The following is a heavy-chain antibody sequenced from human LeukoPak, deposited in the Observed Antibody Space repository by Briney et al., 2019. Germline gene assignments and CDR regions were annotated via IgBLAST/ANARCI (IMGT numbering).Heavy chain of an antibody. Sequence: PGGSLRLSCAASGFTVSSNYMSWVRQAPGKGLEWVSYISSSGSTIYYADSVKGRFTISRDNAKNSLYLQMNSLRAEDTAVYYCARDKNDTAMAYFDYWGQGTLVTVSS. J-gene: IGHJ4*02. CDR2: ISSSGSTI. V-gene: IGHV3-11*01. D-gene: IGHD5-18*01. CDR1: GFTVSSNY. CDR3: ARDKNDTAMAYFDY.